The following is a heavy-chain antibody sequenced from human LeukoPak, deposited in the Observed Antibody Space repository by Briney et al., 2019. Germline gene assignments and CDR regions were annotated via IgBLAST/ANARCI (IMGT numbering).Heavy chain of an antibody. J-gene: IGHJ3*02. CDR2: INPNSGGT. D-gene: IGHD3-22*01. CDR1: GYTFTGYY. V-gene: IGHV1-2*02. CDR3: ARDVVNYYYDSSGYSEDAFDI. Sequence: ASVKVSCKASGYTFTGYYMHWVRQAPGQGLEWMGWINPNSGGTNYAQKFQGRVTMTRDTSISTAYMELSRLRSDDTAVYYCARDVVNYYYDSSGYSEDAFDIWGQGTMVTVSS.